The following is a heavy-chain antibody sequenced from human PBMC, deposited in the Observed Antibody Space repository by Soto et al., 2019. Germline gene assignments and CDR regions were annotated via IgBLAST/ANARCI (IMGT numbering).Heavy chain of an antibody. CDR3: ASDILRGMADY. J-gene: IGHJ4*02. D-gene: IGHD3-10*01. CDR1: GDSGSSNSAA. CDR2: TYYRSRWYN. V-gene: IGHV6-1*01. Sequence: PSQTLSLTCAISGDSGSSNSAAWNWIRLSPSRGLEWLARTYYRSRWYNDYAVSVRSRITVNPDTSKNQFSLQLTSVTPEDTAVYYCASDILRGMADYWGQGTLVTVSS.